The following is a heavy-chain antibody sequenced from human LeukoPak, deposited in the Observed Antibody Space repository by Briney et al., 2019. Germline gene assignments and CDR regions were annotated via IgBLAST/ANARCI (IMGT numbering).Heavy chain of an antibody. Sequence: GGSLRLSCAASGFTFDDYAMHWVRQAPGKDLEWVSGISWNSGSIGYADSVKGRFTISRDNAKNSLYLQMNSLRAEDTALYYCAKTGDSSGYYLPDYWGQGTLVTVSS. CDR3: AKTGDSSGYYLPDY. V-gene: IGHV3-9*01. CDR1: GFTFDDYA. D-gene: IGHD3-22*01. CDR2: ISWNSGSI. J-gene: IGHJ4*02.